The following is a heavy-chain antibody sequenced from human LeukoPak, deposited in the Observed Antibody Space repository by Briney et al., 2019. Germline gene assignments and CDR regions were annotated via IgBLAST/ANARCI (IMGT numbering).Heavy chain of an antibody. CDR1: GGSISSYY. CDR2: IYYSGST. D-gene: IGHD6-13*01. J-gene: IGHJ4*02. CDR3: ARGTGIAAAGY. Sequence: SETLSLTCTVSGGSISSYYWSWIRQPPGKGLEWIGYIYYSGSTNYNPSLKSRVTISVDRSKNQFSLKLSSVTAADTAVYYCARGTGIAAAGYWGQGTLVTVSS. V-gene: IGHV4-59*12.